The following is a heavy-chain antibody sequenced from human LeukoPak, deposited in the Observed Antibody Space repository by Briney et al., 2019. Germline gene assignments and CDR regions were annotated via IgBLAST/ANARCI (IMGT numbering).Heavy chain of an antibody. CDR3: ARAKYYYDSSGYYGFDY. D-gene: IGHD3-22*01. J-gene: IGHJ4*02. CDR1: GFTFSSYW. V-gene: IGHV3-7*01. Sequence: PGGSLRLSCAASGFTFSSYWMSWVRQAPGKGLEWVANIKQDGSEKYYVDSVKGRFTISRDNAKSSLYLQMNSLRAEDTAVYYCARAKYYYDSSGYYGFDYWGQGTLVTVSS. CDR2: IKQDGSEK.